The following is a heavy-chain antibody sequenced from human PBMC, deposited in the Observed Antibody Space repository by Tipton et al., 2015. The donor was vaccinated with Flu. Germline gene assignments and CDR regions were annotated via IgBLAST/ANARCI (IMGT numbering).Heavy chain of an antibody. CDR2: INPNSGGT. V-gene: IGHV1-2*02. CDR3: ARGSLSPYGSGGGLVDA. CDR1: GYTFTGYY. J-gene: IGHJ5*02. D-gene: IGHD3-10*01. Sequence: QLVQSGAEVKKPGASVKVSCKASGYTFTGYYMLWVRQAPGQGLEWMGWINPNSGGTNYAQKFQGRVTMTRDTSISTAYMELSRLGSDDAAVYYCARGSLSPYGSGGGLVDAWGQGTLVTVSS.